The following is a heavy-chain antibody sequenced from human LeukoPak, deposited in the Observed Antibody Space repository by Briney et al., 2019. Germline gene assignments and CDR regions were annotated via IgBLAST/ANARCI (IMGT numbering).Heavy chain of an antibody. CDR1: GFTFSSYS. V-gene: IGHV3-21*01. Sequence: PGRSLRLSCAASGFTFSSYSMNWLRQAPGKGREWVSSISSSSSYIYYADSVKGRFTISRDNAKNSLYLQMNRLRAEDTAVYYCARDGYDILTGYPYYGMDVWGQGTTVTVSS. D-gene: IGHD3-9*01. J-gene: IGHJ6*02. CDR2: ISSSSSYI. CDR3: ARDGYDILTGYPYYGMDV.